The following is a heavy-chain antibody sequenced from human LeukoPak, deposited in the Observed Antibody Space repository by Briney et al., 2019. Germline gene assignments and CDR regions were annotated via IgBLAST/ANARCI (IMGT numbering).Heavy chain of an antibody. CDR3: AKGDCSGTTCLVCFDY. J-gene: IGHJ4*02. D-gene: IGHD2-2*01. V-gene: IGHV3-7*05. Sequence: GGSLRLSCAASGFSFSSYWMSWVRQAPGKGLEWVANIWEGGSEKYYVDSVKGRFTISRDNSKNTLYLQMNSLRAEDTAVYYCAKGDCSGTTCLVCFDYWGQGTLVTVSS. CDR2: IWEGGSEK. CDR1: GFSFSSYW.